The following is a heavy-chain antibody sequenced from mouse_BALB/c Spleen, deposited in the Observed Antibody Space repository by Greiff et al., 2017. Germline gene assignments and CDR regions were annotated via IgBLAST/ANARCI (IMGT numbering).Heavy chain of an antibody. CDR3: ARSHYGNLDY. V-gene: IGHV2-2*02. CDR1: GFSLTSYG. Sequence: QVQLKQSGPGLVQPSQSLSITCPVSGFSLTSYGVHWVRQSPGKGLEWLGVIWRGGSTDYNAAFISRLSISKDNSKSQVFFKMNSLQANDTAIYYCARSHYGNLDYWGQGTTLTVSA. J-gene: IGHJ2*01. CDR2: IWRGGST. D-gene: IGHD2-1*01.